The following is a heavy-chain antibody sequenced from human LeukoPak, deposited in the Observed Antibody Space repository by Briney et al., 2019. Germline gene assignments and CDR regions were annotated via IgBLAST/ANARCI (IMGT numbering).Heavy chain of an antibody. Sequence: GGSLRLSCAASGFTFSTYAIHWVRQAPGKGLEWVAVIWYDGSEQYYADSVKGRFIISRDNSKSTSDLQMNSLRAEDTAVYYCAREGDSRWGELSPWGQGTLSPSPQ. V-gene: IGHV3-33*01. J-gene: IGHJ1*01. D-gene: IGHD3-16*02. CDR1: GFTFSTYA. CDR3: AREGDSRWGELSP. CDR2: IWYDGSEQ.